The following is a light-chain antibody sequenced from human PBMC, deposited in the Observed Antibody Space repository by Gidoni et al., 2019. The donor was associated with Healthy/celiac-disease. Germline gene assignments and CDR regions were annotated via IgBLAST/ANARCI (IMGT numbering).Light chain of an antibody. V-gene: IGKV3-15*01. Sequence: TLAPATLSVSPGERATLSCRASQSVSSNLAWYQQKPGQAPRLLIYGASTRATGIPARFSGSGSGTEFTLTISSLQSEDFAVYYCQQYNNWPYTFGQGTKLEIK. CDR1: QSVSSN. CDR3: QQYNNWPYT. CDR2: GAS. J-gene: IGKJ2*01.